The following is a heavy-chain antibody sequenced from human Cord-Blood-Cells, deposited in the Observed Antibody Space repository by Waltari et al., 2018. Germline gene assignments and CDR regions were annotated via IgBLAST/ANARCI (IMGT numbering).Heavy chain of an antibody. Sequence: QVQLQESGPGLVKPSQTLSLTCPVSAGSISSGDYYCSWTRQPPGKGLEWIGYIYYSGSTYYNPSLKSRVTISVDTSKNQFSLKLSSVTAADTAVYYCARADYSNYWDAFDIWGQGTMVTVSS. D-gene: IGHD4-4*01. J-gene: IGHJ3*02. CDR3: ARADYSNYWDAFDI. CDR1: AGSISSGDYY. CDR2: IYYSGST. V-gene: IGHV4-30-4*08.